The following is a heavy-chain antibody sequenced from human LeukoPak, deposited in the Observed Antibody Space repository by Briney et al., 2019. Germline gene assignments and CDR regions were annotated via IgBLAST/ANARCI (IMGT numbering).Heavy chain of an antibody. Sequence: GGSLRLSCAASGFTFSSSGMHWVRQAPDKGLEWVAVISYDGSNKYYADSVKGRFTISRDNSKNTLYLQMNSLRAGDTAVYYCAKDSYDRSGYYYYYFAYWGQGAQVTVSS. J-gene: IGHJ4*02. CDR3: AKDSYDRSGYYYYYFAY. D-gene: IGHD3-22*01. CDR2: ISYDGSNK. CDR1: GFTFSSSG. V-gene: IGHV3-30*18.